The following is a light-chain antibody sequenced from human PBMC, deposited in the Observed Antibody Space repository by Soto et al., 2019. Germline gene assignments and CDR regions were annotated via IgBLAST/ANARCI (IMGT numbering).Light chain of an antibody. CDR2: DVN. CDR3: SSFTSSNTYV. V-gene: IGLV2-18*02. Sequence: QSVLTQPPSVSGSPGQSVAISCTGTSSDIGAYNRVSWYQQPPGTAPNLMIYDVNNRPSGVPDRFSGSKSGNTASLTISGLQADDEADYYCSSFTSSNTYVFGTGTKVTVL. CDR1: SSDIGAYNR. J-gene: IGLJ1*01.